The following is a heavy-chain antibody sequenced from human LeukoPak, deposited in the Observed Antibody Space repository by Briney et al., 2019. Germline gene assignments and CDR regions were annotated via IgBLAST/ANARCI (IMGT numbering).Heavy chain of an antibody. Sequence: ASVKVSCKASGYTFTSYGISWVRQAPGQGLEWMGWISAYNGNTNYAQKFQGRVTMTTEISTSTAYMELRRLRSDDTAVYYCARVSYSSSWLEPKFDYWGQGTLVTVSS. J-gene: IGHJ4*02. D-gene: IGHD6-13*01. V-gene: IGHV1-18*01. CDR2: ISAYNGNT. CDR3: ARVSYSSSWLEPKFDY. CDR1: GYTFTSYG.